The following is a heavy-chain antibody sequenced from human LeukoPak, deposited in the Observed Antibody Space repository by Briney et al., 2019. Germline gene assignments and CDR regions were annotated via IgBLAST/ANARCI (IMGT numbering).Heavy chain of an antibody. CDR1: GYTFTSYD. Sequence: SVSLSCMASGYTFTSYDINWVRPPAGEGLGWVGWMNTKSGNTAYAQTFQDRVTRTKNTSPSTAYMELSTLRSEDTAVYYRARGTDDYVWGTYPGPWGEGALVTVSS. CDR2: MNTKSGNT. J-gene: IGHJ5*02. D-gene: IGHD3-16*02. CDR3: ARGTDDYVWGTYPGP. V-gene: IGHV1-8*01.